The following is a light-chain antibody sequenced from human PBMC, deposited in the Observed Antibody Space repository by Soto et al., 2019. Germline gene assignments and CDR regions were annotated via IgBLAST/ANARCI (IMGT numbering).Light chain of an antibody. CDR2: AAS. J-gene: IGKJ1*01. CDR3: QQSNTAPPWT. V-gene: IGKV1-39*01. CDR1: PGLGTF. Sequence: DIEMTQSPSSLSASVGDIVTITCRGRPGLGTFLNWYQQKPGKAPKLLIYAASSLPSGVPSRFSGTMSGTDFTLTIHSLQPEDFATYYCQQSNTAPPWTFGQGTRVEIK.